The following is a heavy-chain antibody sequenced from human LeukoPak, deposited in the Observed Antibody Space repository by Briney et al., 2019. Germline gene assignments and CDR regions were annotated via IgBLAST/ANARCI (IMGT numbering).Heavy chain of an antibody. CDR2: INHSGST. V-gene: IGHV4-34*01. CDR3: ARARAFPLYYFDY. J-gene: IGHJ4*02. D-gene: IGHD2/OR15-2a*01. CDR1: GGSFSGYY. Sequence: PSETLSLTCAVYGGSFSGYYWSWIRQPPGKGLEWIGEINHSGSTNYNPSLKGRVTISVDTSKNQFSLKLSSVTAADTAVYYCARARAFPLYYFDYWGQGTLVTVSS.